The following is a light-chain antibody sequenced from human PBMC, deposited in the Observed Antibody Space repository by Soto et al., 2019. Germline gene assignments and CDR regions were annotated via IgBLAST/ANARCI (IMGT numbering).Light chain of an antibody. Sequence: EIVMTQSPATLSVSPGERATLSCRASQSVNSNLAWYRQKPGQAPRLLISDASTRATGVPARFSGSGYGTDFTLTISSLQSEDSGIYYCQQYNFWPPITFGGGTKVEIK. V-gene: IGKV3-15*01. J-gene: IGKJ4*01. CDR3: QQYNFWPPIT. CDR1: QSVNSN. CDR2: DAS.